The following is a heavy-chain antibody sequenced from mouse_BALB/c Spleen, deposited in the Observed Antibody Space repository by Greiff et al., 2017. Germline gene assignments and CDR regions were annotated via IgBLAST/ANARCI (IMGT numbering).Heavy chain of an antibody. J-gene: IGHJ3*01. Sequence: LQLQQSGAELVKPGASVKLSCKASGYTFTSYYMYWVKQRPGQGLEWIGEINPSNGGTNFNEKFKSKATLTVDKSSSTAYMQLSSLTSEDSAVYYCTRPFAYWGQGTLVTVSA. CDR3: TRPFAY. CDR1: GYTFTSYY. CDR2: INPSNGGT. V-gene: IGHV1S81*02.